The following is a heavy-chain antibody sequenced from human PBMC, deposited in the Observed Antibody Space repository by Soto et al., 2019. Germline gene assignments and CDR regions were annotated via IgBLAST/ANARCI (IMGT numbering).Heavy chain of an antibody. J-gene: IGHJ4*02. Sequence: QVQLVQSGAEVKKPGASVKVSCKASGYTFTNDYMHWVRQAPGQGLEWMGIINPSTGTTSYAQKFQGRGTMPRCTSTSTVHMELSSLRSHDTAVYYCARASEDSFRGVQEFDYWSQGSLVTVSS. CDR2: INPSTGTT. CDR3: ARASEDSFRGVQEFDY. V-gene: IGHV1-46*01. D-gene: IGHD3-10*01. CDR1: GYTFTNDY.